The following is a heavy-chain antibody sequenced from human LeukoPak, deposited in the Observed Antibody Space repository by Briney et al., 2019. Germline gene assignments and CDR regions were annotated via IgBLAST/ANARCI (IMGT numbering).Heavy chain of an antibody. CDR2: ITARGTTT. D-gene: IGHD2-15*01. Sequence: GGSLRLSCAASGFTFSSHAMTWVRQAPGKGLECVSTITARGTTTQYADSVKGRFTISRDNSKNTLYLQMNSLRAEDTAVYYCAKGTRECCSGGTCYPFDFWGQGTLVTVSS. CDR3: AKGTRECCSGGTCYPFDF. J-gene: IGHJ4*02. V-gene: IGHV3-23*01. CDR1: GFTFSSHA.